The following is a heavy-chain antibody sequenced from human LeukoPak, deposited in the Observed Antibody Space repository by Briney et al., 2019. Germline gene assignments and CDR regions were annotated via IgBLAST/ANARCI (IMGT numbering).Heavy chain of an antibody. CDR1: GFTFSTYA. V-gene: IGHV3-23*01. Sequence: PGGSLRLSCAASGFTFSTYAVNWVRQAPGKGLEWVSTISGSGDSTYYADSVKGRFTISRDNSKNTLFLQMNSLRAEDTAVYYCARIRGYRGYDFGYWGQGTLVTVSS. CDR3: ARIRGYRGYDFGY. D-gene: IGHD5-12*01. J-gene: IGHJ4*02. CDR2: ISGSGDST.